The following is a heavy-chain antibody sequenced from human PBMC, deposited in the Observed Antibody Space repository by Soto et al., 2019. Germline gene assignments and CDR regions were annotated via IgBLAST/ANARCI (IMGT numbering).Heavy chain of an antibody. V-gene: IGHV3-48*03. D-gene: IGHD3-22*01. Sequence: GGSLRLSCAASGFTFSSYEMNWVRQAPGKGLEWVSHISSGGGAIYYADSVEGRFTISRDDAKNSLYLQMNSLRLEDTALYYCARSSGNYRPFDYWGQGSPVTVSS. CDR1: GFTFSSYE. CDR2: ISSGGGAI. CDR3: ARSSGNYRPFDY. J-gene: IGHJ4*02.